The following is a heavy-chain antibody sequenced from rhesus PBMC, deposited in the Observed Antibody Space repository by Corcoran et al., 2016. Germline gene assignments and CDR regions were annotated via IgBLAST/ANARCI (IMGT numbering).Heavy chain of an antibody. CDR2: IYGSGGST. Sequence: QVQLQESGPAVVKPSETLSLTCAVSGGSISSSNWWSGIRQSPGKGLEWIGGIYGSGGSTEYNPPLKSRVTISIDTSKNQFSLKLSSVTTADTAVYYCASQNYSGSYYYTFDYWGQGVLVTVSS. CDR3: ASQNYSGSYYYTFDY. CDR1: GGSISSSNW. J-gene: IGHJ4*01. V-gene: IGHV4-93*02. D-gene: IGHD3-16*01.